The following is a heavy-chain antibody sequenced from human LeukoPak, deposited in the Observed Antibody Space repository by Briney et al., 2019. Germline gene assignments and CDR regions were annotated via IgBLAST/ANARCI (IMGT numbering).Heavy chain of an antibody. Sequence: SETLSLTCAVSGASVSGSNYYWSWIRQPPGKGLEWIGYIYSSGSTNYNPSLKSRVTISVGTSKNQISLKLSSVTAADTAVYNCARVACSGGSCLLFDLWGRGTLVTVSS. J-gene: IGHJ2*01. CDR2: IYSSGST. CDR1: GASVSGSNYY. D-gene: IGHD2-15*01. V-gene: IGHV4-61*01. CDR3: ARVACSGGSCLLFDL.